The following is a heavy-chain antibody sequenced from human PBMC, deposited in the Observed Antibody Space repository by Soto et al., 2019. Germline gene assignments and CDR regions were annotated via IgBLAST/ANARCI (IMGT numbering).Heavy chain of an antibody. J-gene: IGHJ3*02. CDR3: ARGGEDDAFDI. V-gene: IGHV3-13*01. CDR2: IGTAGDT. D-gene: IGHD6-25*01. CDR1: GFTFSSYD. Sequence: ESGGGLVQPGGSLRLSCAASGFTFSSYDMHWVRQATGKGLEWVSAIGTAGDTYYPGSVKGRFTISRENAKNSLYLQMNSLRAGDTAVYYCARGGEDDAFDIWGQGTMVTVSS.